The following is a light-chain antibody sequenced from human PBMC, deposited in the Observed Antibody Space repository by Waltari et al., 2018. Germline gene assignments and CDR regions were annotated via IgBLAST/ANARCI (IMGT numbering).Light chain of an antibody. CDR2: ALS. CDR1: QRISRL. Sequence: DILMTQFPSSLSASGGDRVTITCRASQRISRLLNWYQQKPGEAPNLLCYALSTLQSGVPSRFSGSGSGTDFTLTISTLQPEDYATYYCQQGYSAPLTFGGGTKVEIK. CDR3: QQGYSAPLT. V-gene: IGKV1-39*01. J-gene: IGKJ4*01.